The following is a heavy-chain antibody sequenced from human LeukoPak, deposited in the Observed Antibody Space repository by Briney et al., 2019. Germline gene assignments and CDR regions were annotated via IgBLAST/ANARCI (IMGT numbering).Heavy chain of an antibody. CDR3: ATDLDSSGWYSRGV. D-gene: IGHD6-19*01. CDR1: GYTLTELS. Sequence: ASVKVSCKVSGYTLTELSMHWVRQAPGKGLEWMGGFDPEDGETIYAQKFQGRVTTTEDTSTDTAYMELSSLRSEDTAVYYCATDLDSSGWYSRGVWGQGTTVTVSS. J-gene: IGHJ6*02. V-gene: IGHV1-24*01. CDR2: FDPEDGET.